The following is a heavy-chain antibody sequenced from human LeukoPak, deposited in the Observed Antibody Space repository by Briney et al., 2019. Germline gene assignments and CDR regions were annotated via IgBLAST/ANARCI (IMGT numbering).Heavy chain of an antibody. CDR1: GYTLTELS. CDR2: FDPEDGET. V-gene: IGHV1-24*01. Sequence: ASGKVSCKLSGYTLTELSIHWVPQAPGKGLEWMGGFDPEDGETIYAQKFQGRVTMTEDTSTDTAYMELSNLRSEDTAVYYCATPRYPYYYYMDVWGKGTTVTVSS. J-gene: IGHJ6*03. D-gene: IGHD3-9*01. CDR3: ATPRYPYYYYMDV.